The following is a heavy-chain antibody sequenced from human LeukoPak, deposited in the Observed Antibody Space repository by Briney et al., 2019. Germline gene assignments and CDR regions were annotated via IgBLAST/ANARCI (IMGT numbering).Heavy chain of an antibody. V-gene: IGHV1-46*01. CDR1: GYTLTELS. CDR3: AMSPDAFDI. CDR2: INPSGGST. J-gene: IGHJ3*02. Sequence: ASVKVSCKVSGYTLTELSMHWVRQAPGQGLEWMGIINPSGGSTSYAQKFQGRVTMTRDMSTSTVYMELSSLRSEDTAVYYCAMSPDAFDIWGQGTMVTVSS.